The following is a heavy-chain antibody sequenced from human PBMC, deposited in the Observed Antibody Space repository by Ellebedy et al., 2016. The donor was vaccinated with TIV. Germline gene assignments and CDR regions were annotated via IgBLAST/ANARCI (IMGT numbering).Heavy chain of an antibody. J-gene: IGHJ6*02. CDR2: ISWNSGSI. D-gene: IGHD3-10*01. CDR3: AKGYHYYGSGTFYGMDV. V-gene: IGHV3-9*03. Sequence: SLKISCAASGFTFDDYAMHWVRQAPGKGLEWVSGISWNSGSIGYADSVKGRFTISRDNAKNSLYLQMNSLRAEDMALYYCAKGYHYYGSGTFYGMDVWGQGTTVTVSS. CDR1: GFTFDDYA.